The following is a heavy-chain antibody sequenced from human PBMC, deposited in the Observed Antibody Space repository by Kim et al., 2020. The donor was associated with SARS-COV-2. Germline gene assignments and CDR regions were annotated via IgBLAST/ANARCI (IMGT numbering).Heavy chain of an antibody. Sequence: SETLSLTCTVSGDSISGYYWSWIRRPPGKGLEWIGYVHYTGTTNYNPSLESRVTISVDTSKNQFSLKLTFVTSADTAVYYCARGEIADYYDHCRQATL. J-gene: IGHJ1*01. CDR3: ARGEIADYYDH. V-gene: IGHV4-59*01. D-gene: IGHD3-9*01. CDR2: VHYTGTT. CDR1: GDSISGYY.